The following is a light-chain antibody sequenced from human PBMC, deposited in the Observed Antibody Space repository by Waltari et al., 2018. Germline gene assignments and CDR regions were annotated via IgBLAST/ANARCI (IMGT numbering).Light chain of an antibody. CDR1: SSDLGAYNS. Sequence: QSALTQPASVSGSPGQSITISCTGTSSDLGAYNSVSWYQQPPGKAPNPRIYEVTNRPSGVSTPFSGSKSGNTASLTISGLQAEDEADYYCSSFTTSSILFGGGTKLAVL. J-gene: IGLJ2*01. CDR3: SSFTTSSIL. CDR2: EVT. V-gene: IGLV2-14*01.